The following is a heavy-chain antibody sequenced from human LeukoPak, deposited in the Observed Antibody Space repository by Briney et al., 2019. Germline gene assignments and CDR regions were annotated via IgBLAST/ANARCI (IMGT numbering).Heavy chain of an antibody. D-gene: IGHD1-26*01. V-gene: IGHV3-7*01. Sequence: GGSLRLSCAASGFTFSSYWMSWVRQAPGKGLQWVANIKEDGSEKYSVGSVKGRFTISRDNAKNSLYLQMNSLRAEDTAVYYCARDGGSYLGDAFDIWGQGTMVTVSS. CDR2: IKEDGSEK. CDR3: ARDGGSYLGDAFDI. J-gene: IGHJ3*02. CDR1: GFTFSSYW.